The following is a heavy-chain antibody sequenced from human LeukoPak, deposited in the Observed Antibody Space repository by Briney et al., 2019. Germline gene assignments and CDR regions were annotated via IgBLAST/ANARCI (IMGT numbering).Heavy chain of an antibody. V-gene: IGHV4-59*12. CDR1: GGSISSYY. D-gene: IGHD3-22*01. Sequence: SETLSLTCTVSGGSISSYYWSWIRQPPGKGLEWIGYIYYSGSTNYNPSLKSRVTISVDTSKNQFSLKLSSVTAADTAVYYCARDRYYYDSSARYFDYWGQGTLVTVSS. CDR2: IYYSGST. CDR3: ARDRYYYDSSARYFDY. J-gene: IGHJ4*02.